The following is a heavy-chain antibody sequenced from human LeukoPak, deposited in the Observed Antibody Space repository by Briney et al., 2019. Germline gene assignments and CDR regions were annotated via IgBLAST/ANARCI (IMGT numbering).Heavy chain of an antibody. CDR1: GFTFSSYG. D-gene: IGHD3-16*01. CDR2: MSYDGSNK. J-gene: IGHJ6*02. V-gene: IGHV3-30*18. Sequence: GGSLRLSCAASGFTFSSYGMHWVRQAPGKGLEWVAVMSYDGSNKDYADSVKGRFTISRDNSKNTLYLQMNSLSADESPAYYWAKGGEGFYYYYYGMDVWGQGTTVTVSS. CDR3: AKGGEGFYYYYYGMDV.